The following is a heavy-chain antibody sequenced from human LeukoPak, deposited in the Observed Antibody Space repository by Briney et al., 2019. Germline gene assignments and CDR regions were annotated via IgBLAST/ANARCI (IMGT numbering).Heavy chain of an antibody. D-gene: IGHD5-18*01. J-gene: IGHJ4*02. CDR2: INHSGST. Sequence: KPSETLSLTCTVYGGSFSGYCWSWIRQPPGKGLEWVGEINHSGSTNYNPSLKSRVTISVDTSKNQFSLKLNSVTAADTAVYYCARAGYNYANGYYFDYWGQGTLVTVSS. CDR1: GGSFSGYC. V-gene: IGHV4-34*01. CDR3: ARAGYNYANGYYFDY.